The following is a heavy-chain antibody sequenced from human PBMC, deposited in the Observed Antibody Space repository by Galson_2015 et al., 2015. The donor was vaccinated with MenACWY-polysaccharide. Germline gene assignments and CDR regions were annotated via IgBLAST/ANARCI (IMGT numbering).Heavy chain of an antibody. J-gene: IGHJ4*02. D-gene: IGHD5-24*01. CDR3: ARAAWLDF. V-gene: IGHV3-11*01. CDR1: GFTFGDYY. Sequence: SLRLSCAASGFTFGDYYMSWLRHAPGKGLERVSSMSSRGGIIYYVDSVKGGFAIYRDNAKISLFLQMNSLRAEDTAVYYCARAAWLDFWGQGTLVTVSS. CDR2: MSSRGGII.